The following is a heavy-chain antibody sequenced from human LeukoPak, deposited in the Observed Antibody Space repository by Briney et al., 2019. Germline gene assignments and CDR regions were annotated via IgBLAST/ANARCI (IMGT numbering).Heavy chain of an antibody. V-gene: IGHV4-4*07. J-gene: IGHJ5*02. CDR1: GGSISSYY. CDR3: ARTPYYDFWSGYPTNWFDP. Sequence: PSETLSLTCTVSGGSISSYYWGWIRQPAGKGLEWIGRIYTSGSTNYNPSLKSRVTMSVDTSKNQFSLKLSSVTAADTAVYYCARTPYYDFWSGYPTNWFDPWGQGTLVTVSS. D-gene: IGHD3-3*01. CDR2: IYTSGST.